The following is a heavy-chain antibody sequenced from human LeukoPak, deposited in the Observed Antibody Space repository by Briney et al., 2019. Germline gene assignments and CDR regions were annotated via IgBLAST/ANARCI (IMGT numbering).Heavy chain of an antibody. J-gene: IGHJ4*02. V-gene: IGHV3-11*01. D-gene: IGHD1-26*01. CDR1: GFTFSDYY. CDR2: ISSSGSTI. Sequence: GGSLRLSCAASGFTFSDYYMSWIRQAPGKGLEWVSYISSSGSTIYYTDSVKGRFTISRDNAKNSLYLQMNSLRAEDTAVYYCARDTRVGATRSDYWGQGTLVTVSS. CDR3: ARDTRVGATRSDY.